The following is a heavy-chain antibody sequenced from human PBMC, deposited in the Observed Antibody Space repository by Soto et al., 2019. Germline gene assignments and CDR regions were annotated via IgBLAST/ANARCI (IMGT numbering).Heavy chain of an antibody. CDR1: GFTFSSCA. CDR2: TSYDGSNT. D-gene: IGHD6-19*01. CDR3: ARDPRPYSRGSYYFDY. J-gene: IGHJ4*02. V-gene: IGHV3-30-3*01. Sequence: GGSLRLSCAASGFTFSSCAMNWVRQAPGKGLEWVTVTSYDGSNTDYADSVKGRFTVSRDNSKNTLYLQMNSLRPEDTAVYYCARDPRPYSRGSYYFDYWGQGTLVTVSS.